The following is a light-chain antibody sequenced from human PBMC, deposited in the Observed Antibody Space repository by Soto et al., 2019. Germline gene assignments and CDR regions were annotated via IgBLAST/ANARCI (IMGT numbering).Light chain of an antibody. Sequence: EIVLTQSPATLSLSPGERATLYCRASQSVSSYLAWYQQKPGQAPRLLLYDASNRATGIPARFSGSGSGTDFTLTISSLEPEDVAVYYCQQRSNWPPITFGQGTRLEIK. CDR1: QSVSSY. CDR2: DAS. J-gene: IGKJ5*01. CDR3: QQRSNWPPIT. V-gene: IGKV3-11*01.